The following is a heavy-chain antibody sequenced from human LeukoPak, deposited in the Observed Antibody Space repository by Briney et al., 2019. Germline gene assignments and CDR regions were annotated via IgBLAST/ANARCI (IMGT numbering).Heavy chain of an antibody. Sequence: PSETLSLPCTVSGGSISSSSYHGGWIRQPPGKGLEWIGSIYYSGSTYYNPSLKSRVTISVDTSKNQFSLKLSSVTAADTAVYYCARTLLPGNWFDPWGQGTLVTVSS. CDR1: GGSISSSSYH. V-gene: IGHV4-39*07. J-gene: IGHJ5*02. D-gene: IGHD2-15*01. CDR2: IYYSGST. CDR3: ARTLLPGNWFDP.